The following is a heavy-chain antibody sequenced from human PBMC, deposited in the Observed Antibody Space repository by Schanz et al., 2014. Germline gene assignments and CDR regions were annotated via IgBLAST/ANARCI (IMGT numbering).Heavy chain of an antibody. CDR3: AKDDTQVNGMDV. Sequence: QVQLVESGGGVVQPGRSLRLSCAASGFTFSGYGMHWVRQAPGKGLEWVAIISYDGRHKNYADSVKGRFTISRDNSKNTQHLQMNSLRVEDTAVYYCAKDDTQVNGMDVWGQGTTVTVSS. CDR2: ISYDGRHK. J-gene: IGHJ6*02. V-gene: IGHV3-30*18. CDR1: GFTFSGYG.